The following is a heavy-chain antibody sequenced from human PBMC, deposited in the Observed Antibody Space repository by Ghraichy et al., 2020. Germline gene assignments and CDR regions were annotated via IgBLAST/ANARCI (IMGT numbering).Heavy chain of an antibody. J-gene: IGHJ6*02. CDR2: TTSSGRNI. CDR3: ARGSRVVRFYYYDGMDV. V-gene: IGHV3-48*02. CDR1: GFTFSGYS. Sequence: GGSLRLSCVGSGFTFSGYSMNWVRQSPGKGLEWVSYTTSSGRNIFYADSVKGRFTISRDNAQNSLYLQMNSLRDEDTAVYYCARGSRVVRFYYYDGMDVWGQGTTVTVSS. D-gene: IGHD4-23*01.